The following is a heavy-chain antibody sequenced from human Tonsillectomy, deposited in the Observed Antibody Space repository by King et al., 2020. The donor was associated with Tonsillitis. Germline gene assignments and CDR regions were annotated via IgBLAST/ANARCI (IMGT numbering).Heavy chain of an antibody. D-gene: IGHD2-2*01. V-gene: IGHV1-46*01. CDR2: INPNGGST. CDR1: GYTFTSNY. J-gene: IGHJ2*01. CDR3: ARSTSQPHFDL. Sequence: QVQLVESGAEVKKPGASVKVSCKASGYTFTSNYMHWVRQAPGQGLEWMGIINPNGGSTSYAQKFQGRVTMTGDPSTSTVYMELSSLRSEDTAVYYCARSTSQPHFDLWGRGTQVTVSS.